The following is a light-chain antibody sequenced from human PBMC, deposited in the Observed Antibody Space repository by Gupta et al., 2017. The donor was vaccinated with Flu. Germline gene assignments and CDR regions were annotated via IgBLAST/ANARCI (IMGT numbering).Light chain of an antibody. CDR1: QGISSY. J-gene: IGKJ1*01. CDR2: AAS. V-gene: IGKV1-8*01. CDR3: QQEDSYPQT. Sequence: AIRMTQSPSSFSASTGDRVTITCRASQGISSYLAWYQQKPGKAPKLLIYAASTLQSGVPSRFSGSGSGTDFTLTISSLQSEDFATYYCQQEDSYPQTFGQGTKVEI.